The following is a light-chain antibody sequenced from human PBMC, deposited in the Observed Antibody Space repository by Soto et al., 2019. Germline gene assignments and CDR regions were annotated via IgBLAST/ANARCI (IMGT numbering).Light chain of an antibody. J-gene: IGKJ4*01. CDR1: QSISNY. CDR2: AAS. V-gene: IGKV1-39*01. Sequence: DFQMTQSPSSLSASVGDRVTITCRASQSISNYLHWYQQKPGKAPKLLIFAASNLQSGVPSRFSGSGSGTDFTLTISSLQPEDFATYFCQQTYSGPRPFGGGTRVEIK. CDR3: QQTYSGPRP.